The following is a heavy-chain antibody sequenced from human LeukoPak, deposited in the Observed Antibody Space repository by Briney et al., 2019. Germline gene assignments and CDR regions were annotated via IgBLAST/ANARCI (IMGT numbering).Heavy chain of an antibody. V-gene: IGHV4-39*01. CDR2: FYYSGST. CDR3: ARGAYNWNHY. CDR1: GGSISSSGYY. Sequence: SETLSLTCTVSGGSISSSGYYWGWIRQPPGKGLEWIGSFYYSGSTYYNPSLKSRITISVDTSKNQFSLKLSSVTAADTAVYYCARGAYNWNHYWGQGTLVTVSS. J-gene: IGHJ4*02. D-gene: IGHD1-20*01.